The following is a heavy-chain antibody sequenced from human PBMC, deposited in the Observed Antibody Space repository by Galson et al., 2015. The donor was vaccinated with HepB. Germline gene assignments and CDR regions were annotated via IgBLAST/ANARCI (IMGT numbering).Heavy chain of an antibody. Sequence: CAISGDSVSSPSAAWNWIRQSPSRGLEWLGRTYYRSKWYNEYTVSVRGRITINPDTSKNQFSLHLNSVTPEDTAVYYCARTSGPLDYWGQGTLVTVSS. V-gene: IGHV6-1*01. CDR1: GDSVSSPSAA. CDR3: ARTSGPLDY. J-gene: IGHJ4*02. CDR2: TYYRSKWYN.